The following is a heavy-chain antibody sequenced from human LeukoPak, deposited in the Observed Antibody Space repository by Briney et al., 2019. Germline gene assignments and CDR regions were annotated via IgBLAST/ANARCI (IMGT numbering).Heavy chain of an antibody. CDR2: IYYSGNT. CDR1: GDSISTSNSY. CDR3: ARGFQWLGGWYFDL. J-gene: IGHJ3*01. D-gene: IGHD6-19*01. Sequence: SETLSLTCTVSGDSISTSNSYWGWIRQPPGKGLEWIGSIYYSGNTYYNASLKSRVTISVDTSKNQFSLKLTSVTAADTAVYYCARGFQWLGGWYFDLWGQGTMVTVSS. V-gene: IGHV4-39*01.